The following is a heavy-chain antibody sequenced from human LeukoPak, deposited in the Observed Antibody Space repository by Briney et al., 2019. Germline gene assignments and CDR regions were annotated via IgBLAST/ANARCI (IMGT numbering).Heavy chain of an antibody. CDR2: IRGSTGST. V-gene: IGHV3-48*04. J-gene: IGHJ4*02. CDR3: ARSPALGSSTYDS. Sequence: PGGSLRLSCAASGFSFSSYSMNWIRQAPGRGLEWVSHIRGSTGSTDYTDSVKGRFTISRDNAENSLYLQMNSLRTEDTAVYFCARSPALGSSTYDSWGQGTLVTVSS. D-gene: IGHD3-10*01. CDR1: GFSFSSYS.